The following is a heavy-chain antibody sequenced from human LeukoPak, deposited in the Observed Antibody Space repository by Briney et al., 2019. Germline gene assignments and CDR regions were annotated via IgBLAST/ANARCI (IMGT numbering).Heavy chain of an antibody. V-gene: IGHV3-7*01. Sequence: AGGSLRLSCAASGFTFSSYEMNWVRQAPGKGLEWVANIKQDGSEKYYVDSVKGRFTISRDNAKNSLYLQMNSLRAEDTAVYYCARDRIEQQRTLGRSSNYYYYYYMDVWGKGTTVTVSS. CDR3: ARDRIEQQRTLGRSSNYYYYYYMDV. CDR1: GFTFSSYE. J-gene: IGHJ6*03. D-gene: IGHD6-13*01. CDR2: IKQDGSEK.